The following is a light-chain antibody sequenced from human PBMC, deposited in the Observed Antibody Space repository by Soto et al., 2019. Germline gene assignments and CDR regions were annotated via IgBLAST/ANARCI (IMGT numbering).Light chain of an antibody. CDR3: QSYDSSPSGYV. J-gene: IGLJ1*01. Sequence: VLTQPPSVSGAPGQRVTISCTGSGSNIGAGYDVHWYQQLPGTAPKLLIFANINRPSGVPDRFSGSKSGTSASLAITGLRAEDEADYYCQSYDSSPSGYVFGTGTKATVL. CDR1: GSNIGAGYD. CDR2: ANI. V-gene: IGLV1-40*01.